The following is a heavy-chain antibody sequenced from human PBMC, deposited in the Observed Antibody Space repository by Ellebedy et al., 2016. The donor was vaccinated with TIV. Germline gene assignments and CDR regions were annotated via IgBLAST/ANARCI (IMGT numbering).Heavy chain of an antibody. CDR1: GGSISSYH. J-gene: IGHJ5*02. D-gene: IGHD4-11*01. CDR2: VYRGGST. V-gene: IGHV4-59*01. Sequence: MPSETLSLTCSVSGGSISSYHWSWIRQPPGKGLEWIGYVYRGGSTSYNPSLKRRLTISIDTSTNQLSLKLRSVTAADTAVYYCARGDGGMTTPFDPWGQGTLVTVSS. CDR3: ARGDGGMTTPFDP.